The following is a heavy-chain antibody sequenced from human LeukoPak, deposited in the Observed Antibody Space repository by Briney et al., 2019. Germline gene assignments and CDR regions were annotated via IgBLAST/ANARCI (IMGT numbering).Heavy chain of an antibody. CDR3: AREITFGGVIATPNYDY. CDR1: GITFSNSP. D-gene: IGHD3-16*02. CDR2: ISGSGGST. Sequence: GGSLRLSCAASGITFSNSPMNWVRQAPGKGPEWVSAISGSGGSTSYTDSVKGRFTISRDNSNNMLYLQMNSLRVEDTAVYYCAREITFGGVIATPNYDYWGQGTLVTVSS. V-gene: IGHV3-23*01. J-gene: IGHJ4*02.